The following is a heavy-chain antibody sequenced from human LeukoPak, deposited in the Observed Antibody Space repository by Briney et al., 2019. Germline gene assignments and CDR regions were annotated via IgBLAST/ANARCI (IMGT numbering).Heavy chain of an antibody. D-gene: IGHD6-19*01. CDR2: ISSSSYI. CDR1: GFTFSSYS. CDR3: PVYAYSSGWSY. J-gene: IGHJ4*02. V-gene: IGHV3-21*01. Sequence: GGSLRLSCAASGFTFSSYSMNWVRQAPGKGLEWVSSISSSSYIYYADSVKGRFTISRDNAKNSLYLQMNGLRAEDTAVYYCPVYAYSSGWSYWGQGTLVTVSS.